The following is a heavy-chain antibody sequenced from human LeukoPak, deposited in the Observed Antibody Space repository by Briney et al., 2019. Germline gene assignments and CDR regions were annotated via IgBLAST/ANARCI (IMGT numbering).Heavy chain of an antibody. CDR3: AKALRRYCSSTSCYRPDY. CDR1: GFTFSSYW. CDR2: ISGSGGST. D-gene: IGHD2-2*01. J-gene: IGHJ4*02. V-gene: IGHV3-23*01. Sequence: PGGSLRLSCAASGFTFSSYWMHWVRQAPGKGLEWVSAISGSGGSTYYADSVKGRFTISRDNSKNTLYLQMNSLRAEDTAVYYCAKALRRYCSSTSCYRPDYWGQGTLVTVSS.